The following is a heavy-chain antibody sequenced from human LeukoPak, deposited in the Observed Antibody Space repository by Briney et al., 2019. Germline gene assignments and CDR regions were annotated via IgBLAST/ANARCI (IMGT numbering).Heavy chain of an antibody. Sequence: GGSLRLSCAASGFTFSSYGMHWVRQAPGKGLEWVAVISYDGSNKYYADSVKGRFTISRDNSKNTLYLQMNSLRAEDTAVYYCARDGGSFSYNMDVWGQGTTVTVSS. CDR3: ARDGGSFSYNMDV. D-gene: IGHD1-26*01. V-gene: IGHV3-30*03. CDR2: ISYDGSNK. J-gene: IGHJ6*02. CDR1: GFTFSSYG.